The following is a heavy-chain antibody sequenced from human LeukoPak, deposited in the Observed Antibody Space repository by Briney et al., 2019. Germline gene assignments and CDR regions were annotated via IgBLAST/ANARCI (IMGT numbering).Heavy chain of an antibody. CDR2: ISGSGGST. D-gene: IGHD3-3*01. CDR3: AKDFYDFWSGYIDY. V-gene: IGHV3-23*01. CDR1: GFTFSSYA. Sequence: GGSLRLSCAASGFTFSSYAMTWVRQAPGKGLEWVSAISGSGGSTYYADSVKGRFTISRDNSKNTLYLQMNSLRAEDTAVYYCAKDFYDFWSGYIDYWGQGTLVTVSS. J-gene: IGHJ4*02.